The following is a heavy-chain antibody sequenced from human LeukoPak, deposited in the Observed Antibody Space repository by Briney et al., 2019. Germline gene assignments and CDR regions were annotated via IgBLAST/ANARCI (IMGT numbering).Heavy chain of an antibody. CDR1: GGSISSSSYY. Sequence: SESLSLTCTVSGGSISSSSYYWGWIRQPPGKGLEWIGSIYYSGSTYYNPSLKSRVTISVDTSKNQFSLKLSSVTAADTAVYYCARENYYDSSGFPRGHDAFDIWGQGTMVTVSS. CDR2: IYYSGST. V-gene: IGHV4-39*01. D-gene: IGHD3-22*01. CDR3: ARENYYDSSGFPRGHDAFDI. J-gene: IGHJ3*02.